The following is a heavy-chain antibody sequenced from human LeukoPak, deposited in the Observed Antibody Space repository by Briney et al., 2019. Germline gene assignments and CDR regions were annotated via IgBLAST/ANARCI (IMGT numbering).Heavy chain of an antibody. V-gene: IGHV4-4*07. J-gene: IGHJ2*01. D-gene: IGHD3-22*01. Sequence: PSETLSLTCTVSGGSIYSYYWNWIRQPAGKGPEWIGRDYTTGDTNYNPSLQSRVTISIDLSRSQFSLRLTSVTAADAAVYYCARGRHYDSSGYSPHWYFDVWGRGNLVSVSS. CDR1: GGSIYSYY. CDR2: DYTTGDT. CDR3: ARGRHYDSSGYSPHWYFDV.